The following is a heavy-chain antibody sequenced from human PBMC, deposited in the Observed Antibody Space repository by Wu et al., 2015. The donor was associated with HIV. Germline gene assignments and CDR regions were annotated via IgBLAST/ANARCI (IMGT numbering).Heavy chain of an antibody. V-gene: IGHV1-69*13. CDR3: ASNRRIAAAGRKYFQH. CDR2: IIPMFGTS. J-gene: IGHJ1*01. CDR1: GDTFNKYA. D-gene: IGHD6-13*01. Sequence: QVQLVQSGADMKKPGSSVKVSCKASGDTFNKYAITWVRQAPGQGLEWMGRIIPMFGTSIYAKSFQDRVTITADESTTTAYMELSSLGSEGTAVYYCASNRRIAAAGRKYFQHWGQGTLVTVSS.